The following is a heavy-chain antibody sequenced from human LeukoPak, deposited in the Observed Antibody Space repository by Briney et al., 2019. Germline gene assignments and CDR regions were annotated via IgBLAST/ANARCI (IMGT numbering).Heavy chain of an antibody. V-gene: IGHV3-30-3*01. CDR1: GFTFSSYA. Sequence: GGSLRLSCAASGFTFSSYAMHWVRQAPGKGLEWVAVISYDGSNKYYADSLKGRFTISRDNSKNTLYLQMNSLRAEDTAVYYCAKDGIQLWYYWYFDLWGRGTLVTVSS. CDR3: AKDGIQLWYYWYFDL. J-gene: IGHJ2*01. D-gene: IGHD5-18*01. CDR2: ISYDGSNK.